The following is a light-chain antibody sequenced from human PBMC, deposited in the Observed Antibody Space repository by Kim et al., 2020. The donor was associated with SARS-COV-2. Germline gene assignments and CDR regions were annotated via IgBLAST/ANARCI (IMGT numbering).Light chain of an antibody. V-gene: IGKV1-33*01. CDR1: QDITDY. J-gene: IGKJ2*02. CDR3: QLYDNTPCT. CDR2: HAY. Sequence: DIQMTQSPSSLSASVGDTVTITCQASQDITDYLSWYQQKPGKAPKLLIYHAYKLAAGVPSRFSGSGSGTYFSFTITGLQPEDIATFYCQLYDNTPCTFGQGTKLEI.